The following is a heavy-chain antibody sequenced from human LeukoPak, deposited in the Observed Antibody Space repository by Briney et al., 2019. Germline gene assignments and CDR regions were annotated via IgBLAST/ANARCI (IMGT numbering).Heavy chain of an antibody. Sequence: GGSLRLSCVASGFTVSSNYMSWVRQAPGKGLEWVSVIYSGGSTYYADSVKGRFTISRDNSKNTLYLQMNSLRAEDTAVYYCASGSGSYRTPYYYMDVWGIGTTVTVSS. V-gene: IGHV3-53*01. CDR1: GFTVSSNY. J-gene: IGHJ6*03. D-gene: IGHD3-10*01. CDR3: ASGSGSYRTPYYYMDV. CDR2: IYSGGST.